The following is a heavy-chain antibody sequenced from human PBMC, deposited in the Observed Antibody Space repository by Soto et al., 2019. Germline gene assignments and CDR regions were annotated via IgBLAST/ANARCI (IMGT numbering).Heavy chain of an antibody. CDR3: ARDWGVYESALRTHIPHLDF. V-gene: IGHV3-48*02. CDR1: GFTFSSNC. D-gene: IGHD3-16*01. CDR2: ISIGSSTI. Sequence: EVQLVESGGGLVQPGGSLRLSCEASGFTFSSNCMNWVRQAPGKGLEWVSFISIGSSTINYADSVRGRFTISRDNAKNSLYLQMNSLRDEDTAVYYCARDWGVYESALRTHIPHLDFWGHGTLVNVSS. J-gene: IGHJ4*01.